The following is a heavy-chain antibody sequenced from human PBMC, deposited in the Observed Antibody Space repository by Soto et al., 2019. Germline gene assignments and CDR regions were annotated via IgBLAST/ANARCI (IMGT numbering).Heavy chain of an antibody. CDR1: NDSISTYY. J-gene: IGHJ4*02. CDR2: IYYSGST. CDR3: ARPGRDWGALHY. V-gene: IGHV4-59*08. Sequence: QVQLQESGPGLVKPSETLSLTCTVSNDSISTYYWTWIRQPPGKGLEWIGFIYYSGSTNYNPSLQSRVPISVDPSKNQFSLKMNSVTAADTAVYYCARPGRDWGALHYWGQGTLVTVSS. D-gene: IGHD7-27*01.